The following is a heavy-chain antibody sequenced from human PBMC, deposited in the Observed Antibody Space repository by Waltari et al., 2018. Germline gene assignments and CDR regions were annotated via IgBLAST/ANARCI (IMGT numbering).Heavy chain of an antibody. Sequence: LLESGGDVVQSGRSLRLFCASSRSAFNNVIMHWVRQAPGKGLEWVSARSYDGYSRYYADSVKGRFTISRDDSLKTVYLQLDSLRVEDTAVYYCAREGYTSGRAGNFDYWGQGTLVTVSS. D-gene: IGHD2-15*01. CDR1: RSAFNNVI. CDR3: AREGYTSGRAGNFDY. J-gene: IGHJ4*02. V-gene: IGHV3-30-3*01. CDR2: RSYDGYSR.